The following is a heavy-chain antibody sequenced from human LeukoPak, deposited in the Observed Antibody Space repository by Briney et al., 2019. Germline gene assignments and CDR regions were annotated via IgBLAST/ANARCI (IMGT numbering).Heavy chain of an antibody. V-gene: IGHV4-34*01. CDR2: INHSGST. CDR3: ARDRRWYRGQYWFDP. D-gene: IGHD4-23*01. J-gene: IGHJ5*02. Sequence: SETLSLTCAVYGGSFRGYYWSWIRQPPGKGLEWIGEINHSGSTNYNPSLKSRVTISVDTSKNQFSLKLSSVTAADTAVYYCARDRRWYRGQYWFDPWGQGTLVTVSS. CDR1: GGSFRGYY.